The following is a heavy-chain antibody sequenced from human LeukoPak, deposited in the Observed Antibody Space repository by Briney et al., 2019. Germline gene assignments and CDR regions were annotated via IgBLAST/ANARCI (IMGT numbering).Heavy chain of an antibody. J-gene: IGHJ6*02. D-gene: IGHD3-10*01. CDR2: INPNSGGT. CDR1: GPTFTRYY. Sequence: ASVKVSCKASGPTFTRYYMHWVRQAPGQGLEWMGWINPNSGGTNYAQKFQGRVTMTRDTSISTAYMELSRLRSDDTAVYYCARDQLVWFGELGYYYYGMDVWGQGTTVTVSS. V-gene: IGHV1-2*02. CDR3: ARDQLVWFGELGYYYYGMDV.